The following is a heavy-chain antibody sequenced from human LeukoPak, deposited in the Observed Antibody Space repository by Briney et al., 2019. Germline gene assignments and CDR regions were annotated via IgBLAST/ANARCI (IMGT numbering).Heavy chain of an antibody. CDR1: GFTFSSYD. V-gene: IGHV3-33*06. Sequence: GGSLRLSCAASGFTFSSYDMHWVRQAPAKGLEWVAVIWYDGSSKYYADSVKGRFTISRDNSKNTVYLQMNSLRAEDTAVYYCAKDCCGTSLFDYWGQGTLVTVSS. CDR2: IWYDGSSK. J-gene: IGHJ4*02. D-gene: IGHD2-21*01. CDR3: AKDCCGTSLFDY.